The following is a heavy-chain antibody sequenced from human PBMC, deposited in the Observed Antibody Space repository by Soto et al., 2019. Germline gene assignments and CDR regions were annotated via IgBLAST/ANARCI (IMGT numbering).Heavy chain of an antibody. CDR1: GFSFSTYW. V-gene: IGHV3-74*01. D-gene: IGHD2-21*01. J-gene: IGHJ6*02. Sequence: EVQLVESGGGLLQPGGSLRLSCAASGFSFSTYWMHWVRQAPGKGLVWVSRIKGDGSTTTYADSVKGRFTISRDNAKTTLYLQMNSVRAEDTAVYYCARGLKNYYGVDVWGQGTTVTVSS. CDR3: ARGLKNYYGVDV. CDR2: IKGDGSTT.